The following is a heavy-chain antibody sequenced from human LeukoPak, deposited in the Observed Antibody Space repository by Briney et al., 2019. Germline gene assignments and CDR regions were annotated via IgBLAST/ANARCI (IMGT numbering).Heavy chain of an antibody. Sequence: GGSLRRSCAASGFTVSSNYMSWVRQAPGKGLEWVSVIYSGGSTYYADSVKGRFTISRDNSKNTLYLQMNSLRAEDTAVYYCAKRIQSAMATGYWGQGTLVTVSS. CDR3: AKRIQSAMATGY. V-gene: IGHV3-66*01. J-gene: IGHJ4*02. CDR2: IYSGGST. D-gene: IGHD5-18*01. CDR1: GFTVSSNY.